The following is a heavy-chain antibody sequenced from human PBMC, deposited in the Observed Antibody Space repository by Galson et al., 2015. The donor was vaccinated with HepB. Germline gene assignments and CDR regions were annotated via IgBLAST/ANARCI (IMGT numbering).Heavy chain of an antibody. V-gene: IGHV3-30*04. Sequence: SLRLSCAASGFTFSYYDMHWVRPAPGKGLEWVAVISYDGSYELQADSVKGRFTISRYNYKTTLNLQMSRLRDEDTAVYYCVRDGIVLIVYDELEFWGQGTLVTVSS. CDR3: VRDGIVLIVYDELEF. D-gene: IGHD2-8*01. CDR1: GFTFSYYD. J-gene: IGHJ4*02. CDR2: ISYDGSYE.